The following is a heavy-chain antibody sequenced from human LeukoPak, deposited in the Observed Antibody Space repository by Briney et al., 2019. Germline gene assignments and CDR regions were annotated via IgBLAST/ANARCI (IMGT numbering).Heavy chain of an antibody. D-gene: IGHD3-10*01. J-gene: IGHJ4*02. CDR2: IHYGGTT. V-gene: IGHV4-59*01. CDR1: GGSISGFY. Sequence: KTSETLSLTCTVSGGSISGFYWSWIRQPPGKGLEWIGYIHYGGTTSYNPSLKSRLTISADTSKNQFSLRLSSVTAEDTAVYYCTRVQPSGTSDYWGRGTLVTVSS. CDR3: TRVQPSGTSDY.